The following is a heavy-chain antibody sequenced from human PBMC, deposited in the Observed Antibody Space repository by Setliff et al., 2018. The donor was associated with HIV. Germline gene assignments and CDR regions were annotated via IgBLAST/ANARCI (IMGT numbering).Heavy chain of an antibody. D-gene: IGHD3-22*01. Sequence: SETLSLTCAVSGDSVSGYYWSWIRQPAGRGLEWIGRVHNSAGSNYNPSLKGRVAMSVDTAKNQLSLKLTPVSAADTAVYYCARDRIEVLADSPHDVFDIWGRGIMVTVSS. CDR2: VHNSAGS. V-gene: IGHV4-4*07. J-gene: IGHJ3*02. CDR1: GDSVSGYY. CDR3: ARDRIEVLADSPHDVFDI.